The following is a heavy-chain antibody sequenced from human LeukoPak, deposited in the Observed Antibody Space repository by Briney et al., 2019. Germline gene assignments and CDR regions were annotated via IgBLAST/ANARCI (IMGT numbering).Heavy chain of an antibody. CDR2: INSDGSIT. D-gene: IGHD5-18*01. Sequence: PGGSLRLSCAASGFTFTTYWMHWVRQAPGKGLVWVSHINSDGSITSYADSVKGRFTISRDNGKNTLYLQMNSLRAEDTAVYYCARDAVDTANAVWGQGTTVTVSS. CDR1: GFTFTTYW. V-gene: IGHV3-74*01. CDR3: ARDAVDTANAV. J-gene: IGHJ6*02.